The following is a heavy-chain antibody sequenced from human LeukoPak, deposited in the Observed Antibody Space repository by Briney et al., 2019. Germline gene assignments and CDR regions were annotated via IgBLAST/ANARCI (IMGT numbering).Heavy chain of an antibody. CDR2: IYYSGST. Sequence: PSQTLSLTCTVSGGSISSGDYYWSWIRQPPGKGLEWIGYIYYSGSTYYNPSLKSRVTISIQTSKNQFSLRLTSVTAADTAVYYCARGTPHYYGSGSYYIRRFDPWGQGTLVTVSS. D-gene: IGHD3-10*01. V-gene: IGHV4-30-4*01. CDR1: GGSISSGDYY. J-gene: IGHJ5*02. CDR3: ARGTPHYYGSGSYYIRRFDP.